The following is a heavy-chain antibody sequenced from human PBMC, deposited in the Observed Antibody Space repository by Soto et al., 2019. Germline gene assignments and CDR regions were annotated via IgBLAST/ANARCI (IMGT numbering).Heavy chain of an antibody. V-gene: IGHV4-59*01. Sequence: SETLSLTCTVSGGSIISYYWSWILQPPGKGLEWIGYIYYSGSTNYNPSLKSRVTISVDTSKNQFSLKLSSVTAADTAVYYCARHTAMVMNYFDYWGQGTLVTVSS. J-gene: IGHJ4*02. CDR1: GGSIISYY. CDR2: IYYSGST. CDR3: ARHTAMVMNYFDY. D-gene: IGHD5-18*01.